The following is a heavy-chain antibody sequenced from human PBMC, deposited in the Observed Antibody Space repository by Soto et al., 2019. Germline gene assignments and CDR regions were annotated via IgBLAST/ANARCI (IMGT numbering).Heavy chain of an antibody. CDR1: GGTFSSYA. CDR2: IIPIFGTA. J-gene: IGHJ6*02. CDR3: AREASTNYYYYYGMDV. V-gene: IGHV1-69*13. Sequence: SVKVSCKASGGTFSSYAISWVRQAPGQGLEWMGGIIPIFGTANYAQKFQGRVTITADESTSTAYMELSSLRSEDTAVYYCAREASTNYYYYYGMDVWGQGTTVTVSS.